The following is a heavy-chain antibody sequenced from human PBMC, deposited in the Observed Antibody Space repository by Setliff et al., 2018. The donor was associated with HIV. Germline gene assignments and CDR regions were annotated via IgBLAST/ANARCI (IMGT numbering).Heavy chain of an antibody. D-gene: IGHD3-10*01. CDR2: INHSGNT. J-gene: IGHJ4*02. V-gene: IGHV4-34*01. CDR3: ARGLGLYGSGSSLPLGY. Sequence: SETLSLTCDVYGGSFSGFYWTWIRQPPGKGLEWIGEINHSGNTNYNPSLNSRVLISVDTSKNQFSLKMLSVTAADTAVYYCARGLGLYGSGSSLPLGYWGQGTLVTVSS. CDR1: GGSFSGFY.